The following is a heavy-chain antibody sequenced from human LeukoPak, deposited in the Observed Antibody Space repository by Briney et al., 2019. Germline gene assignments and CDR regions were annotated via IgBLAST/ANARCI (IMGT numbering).Heavy chain of an antibody. CDR3: AKSGGYGLIDY. CDR2: INHSGST. Sequence: SETLSLTCAVYGGSFSGYYWSWIRQPPGKGLEWIGEINHSGSTNYNPSLKSRVTISIDTSKNQVSLKMSSVTAADTAVYYCAKSGGYGLIDYWGQGTLVTVSS. CDR1: GGSFSGYY. V-gene: IGHV4-34*01. J-gene: IGHJ4*01. D-gene: IGHD6-25*01.